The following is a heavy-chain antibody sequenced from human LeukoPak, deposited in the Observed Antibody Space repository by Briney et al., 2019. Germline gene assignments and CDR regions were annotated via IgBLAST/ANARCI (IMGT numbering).Heavy chain of an antibody. CDR1: GYTFTSYG. V-gene: IGHV1-18*01. CDR2: ISAYNGNT. Sequence: ASVKVSCKASGYTFTSYGISWVRLAPGQGLEWMGWISAYNGNTNYAQKLQGRVTMTTDTSTSTAYMELRSLRSDDTAVYYCARRVPYYYDSSGYRFDYWGQGTLVTVSS. CDR3: ARRVPYYYDSSGYRFDY. D-gene: IGHD3-22*01. J-gene: IGHJ4*02.